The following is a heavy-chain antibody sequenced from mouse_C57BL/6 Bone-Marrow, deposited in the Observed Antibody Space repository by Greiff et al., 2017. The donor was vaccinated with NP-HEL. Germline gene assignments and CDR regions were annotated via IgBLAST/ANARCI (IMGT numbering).Heavy chain of an antibody. Sequence: EVKVVESGGGLVQSGRSLRLSCATSGFTFSDFYMEWVRQAPGKGLEWIAASRNKANDYTTEYSASVKGRFIVSRDTSQSILYLQMNALRGEDTDIYYCERDAGYYGSSLYGYCDVWGTGTTVTVSS. CDR2: SRNKANDYTT. D-gene: IGHD1-1*01. CDR3: ERDAGYYGSSLYGYCDV. CDR1: GFTFSDFY. V-gene: IGHV7-1*01. J-gene: IGHJ1*03.